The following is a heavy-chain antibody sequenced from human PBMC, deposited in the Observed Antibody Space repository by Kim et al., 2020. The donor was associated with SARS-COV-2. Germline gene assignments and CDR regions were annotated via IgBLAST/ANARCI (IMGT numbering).Heavy chain of an antibody. J-gene: IGHJ5*02. CDR3: ARCRVFDWFDP. D-gene: IGHD2-15*01. Sequence: YYNPAPKSRVTISVDTSKNQFSLKLSSVTAADTAVYYCARCRVFDWFDPWGQGTLVTVSS. V-gene: IGHV4-31*02.